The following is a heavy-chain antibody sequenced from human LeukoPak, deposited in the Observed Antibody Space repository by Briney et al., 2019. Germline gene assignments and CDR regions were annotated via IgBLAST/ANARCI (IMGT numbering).Heavy chain of an antibody. V-gene: IGHV4-38-2*02. D-gene: IGHD2-15*01. CDR1: GYSISSTFY. Sequence: SETLSLTCNVSGYSISSTFYGAWIRQPPGKGLEWIATISHSVTTYYTPSLKSRLTMSVDTSKNQFSLKLSSVTVADTAVNYCARVNTPVATFDYWGQGTLVTVSS. CDR3: ARVNTPVATFDY. J-gene: IGHJ4*02. CDR2: ISHSVTT.